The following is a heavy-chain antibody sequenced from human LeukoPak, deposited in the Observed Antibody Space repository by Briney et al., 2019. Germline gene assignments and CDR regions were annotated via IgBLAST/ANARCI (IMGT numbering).Heavy chain of an antibody. CDR1: GGSISSYY. CDR3: ARDGEGVAAAGTFDQ. Sequence: SETLSLTCTVSGGSISSYYWGWIRQPPGKGLEWIGYIYNSGSTNYNPSLRSRVTVSVDTSKNQFSLKLSSVTAADTAVYYCARDGEGVAAAGTFDQWGQGTLVTVSS. V-gene: IGHV4-59*01. CDR2: IYNSGST. J-gene: IGHJ4*02. D-gene: IGHD6-13*01.